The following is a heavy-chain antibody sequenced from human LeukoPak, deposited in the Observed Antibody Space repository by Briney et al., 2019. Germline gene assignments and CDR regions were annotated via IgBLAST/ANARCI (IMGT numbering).Heavy chain of an antibody. CDR1: GFTFSTHS. CDR3: AREEYSYGYDY. D-gene: IGHD5-18*01. Sequence: GGSLRLSCSASGFTFSTHSMHWVRQAPGKGLEYVSTISGSGGTTYYADSVKGRFTISRDNSKNSVYLQMNSLRAEDTAVYYCAREEYSYGYDYWGQGTLVTVSS. V-gene: IGHV3-64*04. CDR2: ISGSGGTT. J-gene: IGHJ4*02.